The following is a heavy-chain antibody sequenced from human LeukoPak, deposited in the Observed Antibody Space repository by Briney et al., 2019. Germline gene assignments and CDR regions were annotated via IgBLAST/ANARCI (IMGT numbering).Heavy chain of an antibody. V-gene: IGHV1-2*02. CDR1: GYTFTGYY. CDR2: INPNSGGT. D-gene: IGHD3-16*01. CDR3: ARARITFGGVRDAFDI. J-gene: IGHJ3*02. Sequence: ASVKVSCKASGYTFTGYYMHWVRQAPGQGLEWMGWINPNSGGTNYAQKFQGRVTMTRDTSISTAYMELSRLRSDDTAVYYCARARITFGGVRDAFDIWGQGTMVTVSS.